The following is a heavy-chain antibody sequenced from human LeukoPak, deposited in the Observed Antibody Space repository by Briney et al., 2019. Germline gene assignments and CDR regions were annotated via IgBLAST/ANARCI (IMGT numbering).Heavy chain of an antibody. V-gene: IGHV1-46*01. D-gene: IGHD6-19*01. CDR2: INPSGGST. Sequence: VASVKVSCKASGYTFTSYYMHWVRQAPGQGLEWMGIINPSGGSTSYAQKFQGRVTMTRDMSTSTVYMELSSLRSEDTAVYYCAGSIAVAGTGQGGFDYWGQGTLVTVSS. CDR3: AGSIAVAGTGQGGFDY. J-gene: IGHJ4*02. CDR1: GYTFTSYY.